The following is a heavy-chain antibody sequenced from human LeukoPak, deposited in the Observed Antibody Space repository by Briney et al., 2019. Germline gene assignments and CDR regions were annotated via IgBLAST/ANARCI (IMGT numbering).Heavy chain of an antibody. V-gene: IGHV4-34*01. J-gene: IGHJ4*02. D-gene: IGHD2-2*01. CDR2: INHSGST. Sequence: SETLSLTCAVYGGSFSGYYWSWIRQPPGKGLEWIGEINHSGSTNYNPSLKSRVTISVDTSKNQFSLKLSSVTAADTAVYYCARVVHCSSTSCHRLYDYWGQGALVTVSS. CDR1: GGSFSGYY. CDR3: ARVVHCSSTSCHRLYDY.